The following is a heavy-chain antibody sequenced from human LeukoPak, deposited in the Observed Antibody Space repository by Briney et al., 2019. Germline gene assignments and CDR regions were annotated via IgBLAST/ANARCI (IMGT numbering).Heavy chain of an antibody. D-gene: IGHD3-10*01. Sequence: SETLSLTCAVYGGSFSGYYWSWIRQPPGKGLEWIGEINHSGSTNYNPSLKSRVTISVDTSKNQFSLKLSSVTAADTAVYYCARGGQAPGSYWGQGTLVTVSS. CDR3: ARGGQAPGSY. J-gene: IGHJ4*02. V-gene: IGHV4-34*01. CDR1: GGSFSGYY. CDR2: INHSGST.